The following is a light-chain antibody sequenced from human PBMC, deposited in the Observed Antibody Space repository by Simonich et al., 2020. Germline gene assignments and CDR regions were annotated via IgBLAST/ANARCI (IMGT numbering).Light chain of an antibody. J-gene: IGLJ2*01. CDR1: KLGDKY. CDR2: QDR. Sequence: SYELTQPPSVYVSPGQTASITCSGDKLGDKYAWWYQQKPGQSPVLVIYQDRQRPSGIPERFSGSNSGNTATLTISGTQAMDEADYYCQAWDSSTAVVFGGGTKLTVL. CDR3: QAWDSSTAVV. V-gene: IGLV3-1*01.